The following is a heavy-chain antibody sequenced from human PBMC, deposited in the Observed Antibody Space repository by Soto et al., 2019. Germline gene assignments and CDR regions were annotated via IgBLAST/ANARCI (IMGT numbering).Heavy chain of an antibody. CDR1: GFILNSYS. J-gene: IGHJ5*02. Sequence: EVQLVESGGGLVQPGGSLRLSCVASGFILNSYSMNWVRQAPGKGLEWVSYISSSSSTIYYADSVKGRFSISRDNAENSLFLQMNSLRDDDTAVYYCARGDYGDCFDPWGQGTLVTVSS. CDR2: ISSSSSTI. V-gene: IGHV3-48*02. CDR3: ARGDYGDCFDP. D-gene: IGHD4-17*01.